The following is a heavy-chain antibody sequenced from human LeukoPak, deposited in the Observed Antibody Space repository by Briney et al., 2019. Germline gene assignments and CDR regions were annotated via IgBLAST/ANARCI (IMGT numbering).Heavy chain of an antibody. CDR3: ARDGPKDDCSGYYNY. D-gene: IGHD3-22*01. CDR1: GYTFTGYY. Sequence: GASVKVSCKASGYTFTGYYMHWVRQAPGQGLEWMGWINPNSGGTNYAQKFQGRVTMTRDTSISTAYMELSRLRSDDTAVYYCARDGPKDDCSGYYNYWGQGTLVTVSS. J-gene: IGHJ4*02. CDR2: INPNSGGT. V-gene: IGHV1-2*02.